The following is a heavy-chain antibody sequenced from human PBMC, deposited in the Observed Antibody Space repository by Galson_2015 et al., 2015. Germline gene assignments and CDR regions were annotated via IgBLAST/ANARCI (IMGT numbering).Heavy chain of an antibody. CDR1: GFTFSSYG. J-gene: IGHJ4*02. CDR3: ARDDRSTYSYGSV. Sequence: SLRLSCAASGFTFSSYGMHWVRQAPGKGLEWVAVIWYDGSNKYYADSVKGRFTISRDNSKNTLYLQMNSLRAEDTAVYYCARDDRSTYSYGSVWGQGTLVTVSS. D-gene: IGHD5-18*01. CDR2: IWYDGSNK. V-gene: IGHV3-33*01.